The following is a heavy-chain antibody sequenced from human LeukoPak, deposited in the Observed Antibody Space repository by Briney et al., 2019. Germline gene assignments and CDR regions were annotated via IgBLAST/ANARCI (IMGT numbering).Heavy chain of an antibody. CDR3: ARDRNDYGDYGWFDP. Sequence: SETLSLTCTVSGGSISSYYWSWIRQPPGKGLEWIGYIYYSGSTNYNPSLKSRVTISVDTSKNQFSLKLSSVTAADTAVYYCARDRNDYGDYGWFDPWGQGTLVTVSS. D-gene: IGHD4-17*01. CDR1: GGSISSYY. V-gene: IGHV4-59*01. J-gene: IGHJ5*02. CDR2: IYYSGST.